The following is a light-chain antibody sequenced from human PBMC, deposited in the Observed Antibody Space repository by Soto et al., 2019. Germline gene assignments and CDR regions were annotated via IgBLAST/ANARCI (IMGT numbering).Light chain of an antibody. CDR2: AAS. J-gene: IGKJ2*01. Sequence: DIQMTQSPSSLSASVGDRVTITCRASQSISSYLNWYQQKPGKAPKLLIYAASSLQSRGPSRFSCSGSGTDFALTIRSLQPGDFATYYCLQSYSIPPNPLGQGTKLEIK. V-gene: IGKV1-39*01. CDR1: QSISSY. CDR3: LQSYSIPPNP.